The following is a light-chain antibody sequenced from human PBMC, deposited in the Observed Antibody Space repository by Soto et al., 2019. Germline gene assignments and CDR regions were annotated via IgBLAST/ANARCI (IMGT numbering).Light chain of an antibody. J-gene: IGKJ4*01. Sequence: DVVLTQSQLSLPVTPGEPSSISCRSSQSLLHSNGCNHLAWFLQKAGQSAQVLLYLASSRASGGSDRFSGRGSGTDFTLEISSVEAEDVGVYYCMQLLHPPLTFGGGTKVDIK. CDR2: LAS. CDR3: MQLLHPPLT. V-gene: IGKV2-28*01. CDR1: QSLLHSNGCNH.